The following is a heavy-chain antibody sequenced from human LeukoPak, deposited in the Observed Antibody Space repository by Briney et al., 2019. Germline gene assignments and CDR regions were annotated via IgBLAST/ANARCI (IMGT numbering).Heavy chain of an antibody. CDR3: ARVRIAAAGPSPFGFDY. J-gene: IGHJ4*02. V-gene: IGHV1-3*01. CDR2: INAGNGNT. CDR1: GYTFTSYA. Sequence: ASVKVSCKASGYTFTSYAMHWVRQAPGQRLEWMGWINAGNGNTKYPQKFQGRVTITRDTSASTAYMELSSLRSEDTAVYYCARVRIAAAGPSPFGFDYWGQGTLVTVSS. D-gene: IGHD6-13*01.